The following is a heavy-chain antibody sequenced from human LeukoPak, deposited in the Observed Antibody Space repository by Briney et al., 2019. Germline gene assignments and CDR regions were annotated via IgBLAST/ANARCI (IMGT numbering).Heavy chain of an antibody. Sequence: PSETLSLTCTISGDSISDYYWSWIRQPAGKGLEWIGRIYTSGSTNYNPSLKSRVTMSVDTSKTQFSLKLSSVTAADTAVYYCARDNSVRDEAWWFNPWGQGTLVTVSS. D-gene: IGHD5-24*01. CDR2: IYTSGST. V-gene: IGHV4-4*07. CDR1: GDSISDYY. CDR3: ARDNSVRDEAWWFNP. J-gene: IGHJ5*02.